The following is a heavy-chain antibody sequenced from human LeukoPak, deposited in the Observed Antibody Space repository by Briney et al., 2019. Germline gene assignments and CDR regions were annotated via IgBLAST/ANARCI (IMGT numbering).Heavy chain of an antibody. J-gene: IGHJ5*02. CDR2: RYYSGTT. CDR1: GGSITTNSYY. D-gene: IGHD3-10*01. CDR3: ARGDTILRGVYDFDP. V-gene: IGHV4-39*07. Sequence: PSETLSPTCSFYGGSITTNSYYWAWIRQPPGKGLQWIGSRYYSGTTYYNPSLKSRVTISIDASKNHFSLKLTSVTAADTAVYYCARGDTILRGVYDFDPWGQGTLVTVSS.